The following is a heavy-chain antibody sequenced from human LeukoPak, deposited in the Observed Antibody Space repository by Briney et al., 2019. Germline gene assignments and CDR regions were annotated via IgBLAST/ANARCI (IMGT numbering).Heavy chain of an antibody. CDR1: GASISTNY. D-gene: IGHD2-15*01. CDR3: ARDHDMVNNFYYGMDV. Sequence: SETLSLTCSVSGASISTNYWSWIRQPAGKGLEWIGRLYTSGTIYYNPSLKSRVTMSVDTSKSQVSLKLSSVTAADTAVYYCARDHDMVNNFYYGMDVWGQGTTVTVSS. V-gene: IGHV4-4*07. CDR2: LYTSGTI. J-gene: IGHJ6*02.